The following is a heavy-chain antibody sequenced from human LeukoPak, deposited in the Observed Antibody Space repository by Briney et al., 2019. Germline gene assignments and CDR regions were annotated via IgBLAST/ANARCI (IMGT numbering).Heavy chain of an antibody. CDR2: IRSKAYGGTT. Sequence: GGSLRLSCTASGFTFGDYAMSWVRQAPGKGLEWVGFIRSKAYGGTTEYAASVKGRFTISRDDSKSIAYLQMNSLKTEDTAVYYCSRDYVWGYDYWGQGTLVTVSS. J-gene: IGHJ4*02. V-gene: IGHV3-49*04. D-gene: IGHD3-16*01. CDR3: SRDYVWGYDY. CDR1: GFTFGDYA.